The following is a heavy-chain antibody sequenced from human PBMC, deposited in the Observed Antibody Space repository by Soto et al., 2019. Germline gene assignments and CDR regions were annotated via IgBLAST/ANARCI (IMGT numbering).Heavy chain of an antibody. D-gene: IGHD2-15*01. Sequence: PGGSLRLSCAASGFTFSSCGISWVRQAPGKGLDWVSGISATGGGTYYADSVKGRFTISRDNSKNTLYLQMNSLRAEDTAVYYCAKAGPSGYCSGGSCYKPVSFDYWGQGTLVTVSS. CDR1: GFTFSSCG. V-gene: IGHV3-23*01. CDR3: AKAGPSGYCSGGSCYKPVSFDY. CDR2: ISATGGGT. J-gene: IGHJ4*02.